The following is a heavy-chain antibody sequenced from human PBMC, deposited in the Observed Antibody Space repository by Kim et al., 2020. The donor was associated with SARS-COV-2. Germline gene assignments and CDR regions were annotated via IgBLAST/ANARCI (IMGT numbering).Heavy chain of an antibody. D-gene: IGHD3-10*02. J-gene: IGHJ6*02. CDR2: IYSGGST. CDR3: ARREGITRFLTPYGMDV. CDR1: GFTVSSNY. V-gene: IGHV3-53*01. Sequence: GGSLRLSCAASGFTVSSNYMSWVRQAPGKGLEWVSVIYSGGSTFYADSVKGRFTISRDNSKNTLYLQMNSLRAEDTAVYYCARREGITRFLTPYGMDVWGQGTTVTVSS.